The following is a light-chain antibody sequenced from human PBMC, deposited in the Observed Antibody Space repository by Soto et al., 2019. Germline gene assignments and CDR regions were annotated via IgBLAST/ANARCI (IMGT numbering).Light chain of an antibody. V-gene: IGKV3-11*01. CDR2: EAS. J-gene: IGKJ1*01. Sequence: VLRQSPPTLSLSPGERATLSCRASQSVSSYLAWYQQKPGQAPRLLMNEASNRATGVTARFSGGGSGTAFTTPTSSLLAADFAVEYCQQRSDRSWTFGQGTKVDIK. CDR3: QQRSDRSWT. CDR1: QSVSSY.